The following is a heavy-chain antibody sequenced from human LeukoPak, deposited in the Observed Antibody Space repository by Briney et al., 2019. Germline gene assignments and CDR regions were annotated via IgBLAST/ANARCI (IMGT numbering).Heavy chain of an antibody. J-gene: IGHJ4*02. V-gene: IGHV4-4*07. CDR2: IYTSGST. CDR3: ASTRITGSYSNPHVY. Sequence: SETLFLTCTVSGGSISSYYWSWIRQPAGKGLEWIGRIYTSGSTNYNPSLKSRVTMSVDTSKNQFSLKLSSVTAADTAVYYCASTRITGSYSNPHVYWGREPLATFSS. CDR1: GGSISSYY. D-gene: IGHD3-10*01.